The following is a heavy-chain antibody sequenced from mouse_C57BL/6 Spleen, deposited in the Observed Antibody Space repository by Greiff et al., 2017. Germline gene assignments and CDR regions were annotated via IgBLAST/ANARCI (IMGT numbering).Heavy chain of an antibody. J-gene: IGHJ1*03. CDR3: AGHEDWITTVGYFGV. V-gene: IGHV1-62-2*01. Sequence: VQLQQSGAELVKPGASVKLSCKASGYTFTEYSIHWVKQRSGQGLEWIGWIYPGSGSIKYNEKFKDKATLTVDTSSSTVYMELSRLTSEDSAVYVCAGHEDWITTVGYFGVWGTGTTVTVSS. CDR2: IYPGSGSI. D-gene: IGHD1-1*01. CDR1: GYTFTEYS.